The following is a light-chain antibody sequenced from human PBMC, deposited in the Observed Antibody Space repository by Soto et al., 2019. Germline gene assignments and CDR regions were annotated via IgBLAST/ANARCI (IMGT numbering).Light chain of an antibody. V-gene: IGLV4-69*01. CDR2: LNSDGSH. Sequence: QTVVTQSPSASASLGASVKLTCTLSSGHNNYAIAWHQQQPEKGPRYLMKLNSDGSHSKGNGIPDRFSGSSSGAERYLTISSRQSADEADYYCQTWGTGIVVFGGGTKLTVL. J-gene: IGLJ2*01. CDR3: QTWGTGIVV. CDR1: SGHNNYA.